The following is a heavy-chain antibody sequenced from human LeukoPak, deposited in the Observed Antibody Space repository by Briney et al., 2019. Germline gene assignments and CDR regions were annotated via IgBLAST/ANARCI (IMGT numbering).Heavy chain of an antibody. CDR2: IYYSGST. V-gene: IGHV4-59*01. CDR3: ARAGGFFSPFGY. J-gene: IGHJ4*02. Sequence: PSETLSLTCTVSGGSISSYYWSWIRQPPGKGQEWIGYIYYSGSTNYNPSLKSRVTISVDTSKNQFSLKLSSVTAADTAVYYCARAGGFFSPFGYWGQGTLVTVSS. CDR1: GGSISSYY. D-gene: IGHD3-16*01.